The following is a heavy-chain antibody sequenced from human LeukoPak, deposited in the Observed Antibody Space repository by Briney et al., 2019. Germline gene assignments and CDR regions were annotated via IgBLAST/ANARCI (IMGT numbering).Heavy chain of an antibody. J-gene: IGHJ4*02. CDR3: AKGIAVAGFSY. CDR2: TSYDGSNK. CDR1: GFTSSSYA. D-gene: IGHD6-19*01. Sequence: GGSLRLSCAASGFTSSSYAMSWVRQAPGKGLEWVAVTSYDGSNKYYADSVKGRFTISRDNSKNTLYLQMNSLRAEDTAVYYCAKGIAVAGFSYWGQGTLVTVSS. V-gene: IGHV3-30*04.